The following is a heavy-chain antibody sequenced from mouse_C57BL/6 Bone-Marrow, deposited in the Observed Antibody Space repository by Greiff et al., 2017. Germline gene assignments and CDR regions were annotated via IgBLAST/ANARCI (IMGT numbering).Heavy chain of an antibody. CDR3: ARSGYYGSSLWAMDY. J-gene: IGHJ4*01. D-gene: IGHD1-1*01. Sequence: EVQLQQSGPELVKPGASVKIPCKASGYTFTDYNMDWVKQSHGKSLEWIGDINPNNGGTNYNQKFKGKATLTVDKSSSTADMELRSLTSEDTAVYYCARSGYYGSSLWAMDYWGQGTSVTVSS. CDR2: INPNNGGT. V-gene: IGHV1-18*01. CDR1: GYTFTDYN.